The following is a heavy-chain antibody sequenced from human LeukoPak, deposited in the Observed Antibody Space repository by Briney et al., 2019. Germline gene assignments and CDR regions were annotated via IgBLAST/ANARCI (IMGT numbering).Heavy chain of an antibody. V-gene: IGHV3-30*04. CDR3: ARDHGDIVATSPDYYFDY. Sequence: GRSLRLSCAASGFTFSSYAMHWVRQAPGKGLEWVAVISYDGSNKYYADSVKGRFTISRDNSKNTLYLQMNSLRAEDTAVYYCARDHGDIVATSPDYYFDYWGQGTLVTASS. J-gene: IGHJ4*02. D-gene: IGHD5-12*01. CDR2: ISYDGSNK. CDR1: GFTFSSYA.